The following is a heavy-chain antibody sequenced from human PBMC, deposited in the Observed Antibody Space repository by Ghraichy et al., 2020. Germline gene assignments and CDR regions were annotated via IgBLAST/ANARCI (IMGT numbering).Heavy chain of an antibody. D-gene: IGHD4-23*01. CDR2: ISGSGGST. Sequence: GGSLRLSCAASGFTFSSYAMSWVRQAPGKGLEWVSAISGSGGSTYYADSVKGRFTISRDNSKNTLYLQMNSLRAEDTAVYYCAKGWGRYGGNSRHDYWGQGTLVTVSS. CDR3: AKGWGRYGGNSRHDY. J-gene: IGHJ4*02. CDR1: GFTFSSYA. V-gene: IGHV3-23*01.